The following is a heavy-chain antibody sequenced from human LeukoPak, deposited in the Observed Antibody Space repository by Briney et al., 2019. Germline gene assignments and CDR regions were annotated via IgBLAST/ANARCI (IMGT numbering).Heavy chain of an antibody. J-gene: IGHJ2*01. CDR2: INHSGST. Sequence: SETLSLTCTVSGGSISSSSYYWGWIRQPPGKGLEWIGEINHSGSTNYNPSLKSRVTISVDTSKNQFSLKLSSVTAADTAVYYCARHEIVATNHWYFDLWGRGTLVTVSS. CDR3: ARHEIVATNHWYFDL. V-gene: IGHV4-39*01. D-gene: IGHD5-12*01. CDR1: GGSISSSSYY.